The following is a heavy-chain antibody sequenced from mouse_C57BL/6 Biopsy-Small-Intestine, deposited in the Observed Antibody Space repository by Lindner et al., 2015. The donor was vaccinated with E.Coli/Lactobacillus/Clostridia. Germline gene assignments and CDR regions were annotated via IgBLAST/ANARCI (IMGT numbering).Heavy chain of an antibody. CDR2: ISDGGGYT. Sequence: VQLQESGGGLVKPGGSLKLSCAASGFTFSSYAMSWVRQTPEKRLEWVATISDGGGYTYYPDNIKGRFTISRDNARNNLYLQMSHLKSEDTAMYYCARDCYGSFYAMDYWGQGTSVTVSS. CDR3: ARDCYGSFYAMDY. CDR1: GFTFSSYA. V-gene: IGHV5-4*01. D-gene: IGHD1-1*01. J-gene: IGHJ4*01.